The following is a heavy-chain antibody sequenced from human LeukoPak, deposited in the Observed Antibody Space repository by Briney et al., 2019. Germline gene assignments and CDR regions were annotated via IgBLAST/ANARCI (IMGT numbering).Heavy chain of an antibody. CDR1: GFTFSRYG. J-gene: IGHJ4*02. CDR2: IWYDGSKT. V-gene: IGHV3-33*08. CDR3: ARDRTTVTTFDY. D-gene: IGHD4-17*01. Sequence: GGSLRLSCAASGFTFSRYGIHWVRQAPGKGLEWVAVIWYDGSKTYYADSVKGRFTISRDNAKNSLYLQMNTLRAEDTAVYYCARDRTTVTTFDYWGQGTLVTVSS.